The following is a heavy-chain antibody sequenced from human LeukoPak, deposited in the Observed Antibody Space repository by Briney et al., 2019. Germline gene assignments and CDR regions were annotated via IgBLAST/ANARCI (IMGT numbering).Heavy chain of an antibody. Sequence: SVKVSCKASGGTFSSYAISWVRQAPGQGLECMGGIIPVFGTANYAQKFQGRVTITTDESTSTAYMELSSLRSEDTAVYYCAKSDLAYCGGDCYSVGAFDIWGQGTMVTVSS. CDR2: IIPVFGTA. CDR3: AKSDLAYCGGDCYSVGAFDI. CDR1: GGTFSSYA. D-gene: IGHD2-21*02. J-gene: IGHJ3*02. V-gene: IGHV1-69*05.